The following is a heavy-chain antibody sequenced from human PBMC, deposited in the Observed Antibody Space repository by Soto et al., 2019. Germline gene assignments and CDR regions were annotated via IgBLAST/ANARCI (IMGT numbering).Heavy chain of an antibody. V-gene: IGHV2-5*02. CDR2: IYWDDDK. D-gene: IGHD5-12*01. J-gene: IGHJ6*02. Sequence: QITLKESGPTLVKHTQTLTLTCTFSGFSLSTSGLGVGWIRQPPGKALEWLALIYWDDDKRYNPSLKSRLTIPKNTSKTQLVLTMTTMDPVDTATYYCTHSLRLSGYAYYYYCYGMDVWGQGTTVTVSS. CDR1: GFSLSTSGLG. CDR3: THSLRLSGYAYYYYCYGMDV.